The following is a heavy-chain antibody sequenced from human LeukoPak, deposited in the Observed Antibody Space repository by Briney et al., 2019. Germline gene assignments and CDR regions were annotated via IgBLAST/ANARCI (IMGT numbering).Heavy chain of an antibody. CDR2: IYHTGST. CDR3: AREVPYYYFMDV. CDR1: GFSVTSGHY. Sequence: SETLSLTCSVSGFSVTSGHYWGWIRQPPGKGLEWIGTIYHTGSTNYNPSLQSRVTMSVDRSKNQFSLRLRSVTAADTAMYFCAREVPYYYFMDVWGKRTTVTVSS. V-gene: IGHV4-38-2*02. J-gene: IGHJ6*03.